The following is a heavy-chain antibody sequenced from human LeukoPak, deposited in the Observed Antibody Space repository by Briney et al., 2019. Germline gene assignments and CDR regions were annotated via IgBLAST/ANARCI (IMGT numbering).Heavy chain of an antibody. Sequence: PGGSLRLSCAASGFTFDDYAMHWVRQAPGKGLEWVSLISVDGGSTYYADSVKGRFTISRDNSKNSLYLQMNSLRTEDTALYYCGGDTIFGVVRQLLPGGQGTLVTVSS. CDR2: ISVDGGST. J-gene: IGHJ5*02. CDR1: GFTFDDYA. CDR3: GGDTIFGVVRQLLP. D-gene: IGHD3-3*01. V-gene: IGHV3-43*02.